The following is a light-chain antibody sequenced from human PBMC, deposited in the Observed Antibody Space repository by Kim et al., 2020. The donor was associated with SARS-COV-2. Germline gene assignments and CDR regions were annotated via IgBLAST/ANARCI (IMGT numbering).Light chain of an antibody. CDR2: GAS. V-gene: IGKV3-20*01. CDR3: QQYGSSPRT. Sequence: PGERATLSCRASQSVSSSYLAWYQQKPGQAPRLLIYGASSRATGIPDRFSGSGSGTDFTLTISRLEPEDFAVYYCQQYGSSPRTFGQGTKVDIK. J-gene: IGKJ1*01. CDR1: QSVSSSY.